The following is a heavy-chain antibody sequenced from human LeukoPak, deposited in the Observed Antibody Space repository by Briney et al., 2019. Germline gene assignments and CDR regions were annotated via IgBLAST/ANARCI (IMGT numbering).Heavy chain of an antibody. J-gene: IGHJ4*02. V-gene: IGHV3-23*01. D-gene: IGHD3-22*01. CDR3: AKHHASGYYYVDY. CDR1: GFTFSSYA. CDR2: ISAGGSTT. Sequence: GGSLRLSCAASGFTFSSYAMFWVRQAPGKGLEWVSSISAGGSTTYYADSVKGRFTISRDNSKNTLYLQMNSLRAEDTAIYYCAKHHASGYYYVDYWGQGTLVTVSS.